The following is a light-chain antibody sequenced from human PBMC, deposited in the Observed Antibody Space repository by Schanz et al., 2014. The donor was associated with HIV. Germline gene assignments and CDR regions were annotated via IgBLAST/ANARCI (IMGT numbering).Light chain of an antibody. V-gene: IGLV2-8*01. J-gene: IGLJ2*01. CDR2: EVS. Sequence: QSALTQPASASGSPGQSVTISCTGTSSDVGGYNYLSRYQQHPGKAPKLMIYEVSKRPSGVPDRFSGSKSDNTASLTVSGLQAEDEADYYCSSYAGSNNLLFGGGTKLTVL. CDR1: SSDVGGYNY. CDR3: SSYAGSNNLL.